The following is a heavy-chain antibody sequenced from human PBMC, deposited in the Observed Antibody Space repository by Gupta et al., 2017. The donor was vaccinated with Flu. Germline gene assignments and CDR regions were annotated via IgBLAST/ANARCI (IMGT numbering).Heavy chain of an antibody. CDR2: ITSGSSYI. CDR1: GFTFGDYT. D-gene: IGHD3-22*01. Sequence: EVQLVESGGGLVRPGGSLRLSCAASGFTFGDYTMNWVRQAPGKGLRCIASITSGSSYIYYTDSLRGRFTISRDNAKNSLFLQMDSLRAEDTAVYYCARYSGLFSDSSGFSHWGQGTPVTVSS. CDR3: ARYSGLFSDSSGFSH. V-gene: IGHV3-21*02. J-gene: IGHJ4*02.